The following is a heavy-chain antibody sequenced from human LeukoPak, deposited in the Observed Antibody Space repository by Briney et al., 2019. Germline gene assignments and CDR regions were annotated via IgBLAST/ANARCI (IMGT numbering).Heavy chain of an antibody. CDR3: ARSSIAVAGTIGY. J-gene: IGHJ4*02. CDR1: GYTFTGYY. V-gene: IGHV1-2*02. CDR2: INPNSGGT. Sequence: GASVKVSCKASGYTFTGYYMHWVRQAPGQGLGWMGWINPNSGGTNYAQKFQGRVTMTRDTSISTAYMELSRLRSDDTAVYYCARSSIAVAGTIGYWGQGTLVTVSS. D-gene: IGHD6-19*01.